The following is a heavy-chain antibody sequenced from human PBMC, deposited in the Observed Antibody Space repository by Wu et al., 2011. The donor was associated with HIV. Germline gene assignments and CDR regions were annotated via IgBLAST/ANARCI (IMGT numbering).Heavy chain of an antibody. CDR2: INTNSGGT. D-gene: IGHD2-15*01. CDR1: GYTFTDYY. Sequence: VQLVQSGAEVKKPGATVRISCKASGYTFTDYYIHWVRQAPGQGLEWMGWINTNSGGTKFAQTFQGRVSMTRDTSITTAYMELSSLRSDDTAVYYCTRPLYCSGGSCLNWFTAGARDPGHRLL. CDR3: TRPLYCSGGSCLNWFTA. J-gene: IGHJ5*02. V-gene: IGHV1-2*02.